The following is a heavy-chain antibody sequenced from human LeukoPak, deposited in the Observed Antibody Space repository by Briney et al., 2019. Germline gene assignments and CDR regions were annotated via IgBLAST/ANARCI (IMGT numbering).Heavy chain of an antibody. CDR1: GFTVSSDY. CDR2: IYAGGST. J-gene: IGHJ3*02. Sequence: GGSLRLSCAASGFTVSSDYMSWVRQAPGKGLEWVSLIYAGGSTYYADSVRGRFTISRDNSKNMLYLQMNSLRAEDTAVYYCAGVRWLPSEADAFDIWGQGTMVTVSS. CDR3: AGVRWLPSEADAFDI. D-gene: IGHD5-24*01. V-gene: IGHV3-53*01.